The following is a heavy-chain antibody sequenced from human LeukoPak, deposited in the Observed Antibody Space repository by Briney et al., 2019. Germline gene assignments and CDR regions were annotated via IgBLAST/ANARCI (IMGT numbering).Heavy chain of an antibody. J-gene: IGHJ5*02. CDR2: MNPNRGNT. CDR3: AREGLITIFGVVIPGNWFDP. CDR1: GYTFTSYA. D-gene: IGHD3-3*01. Sequence: ASVKVSCKASGYTFTSYAINWVRQATGQGLEWMGWMNPNRGNTGYAQKFQGRVTMTRNTSISTAYMELSSLRSEDTAVYYCAREGLITIFGVVIPGNWFDPWGQGTLVTVSS. V-gene: IGHV1-8*01.